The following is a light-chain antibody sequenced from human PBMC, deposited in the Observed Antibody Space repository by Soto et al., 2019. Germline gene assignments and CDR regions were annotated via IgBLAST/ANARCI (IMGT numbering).Light chain of an antibody. CDR1: QSVSSY. V-gene: IGKV3-11*01. CDR3: QQLSNWPPIT. CDR2: DAS. J-gene: IGKJ5*01. Sequence: EIVLTQSAATLSLSPGERATLSCRASQSVSSYLAWYQQKPGQAPRLLIYDASNRATGIPARFSGSGSATDFTLTISSLEPEDFPVYYCQQLSNWPPITFGQGTRLEIK.